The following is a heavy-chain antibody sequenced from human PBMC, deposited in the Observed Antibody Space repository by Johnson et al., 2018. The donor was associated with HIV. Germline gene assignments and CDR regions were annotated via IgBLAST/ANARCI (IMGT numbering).Heavy chain of an antibody. CDR2: IYSGGST. Sequence: VQLVESGGGLVQPGGSLRLSCAASGFTVSSNYMNWVRQAPGKGLEWVSVIYSGGSTYYADSVKGRFTISRDISKNTLDLQLNSRRAEDTAVYYWARAPQTYNWNYMMAFDMWGQGTMVTVSP. CDR3: ARAPQTYNWNYMMAFDM. CDR1: GFTVSSNY. V-gene: IGHV3-66*01. D-gene: IGHD1-7*01. J-gene: IGHJ3*02.